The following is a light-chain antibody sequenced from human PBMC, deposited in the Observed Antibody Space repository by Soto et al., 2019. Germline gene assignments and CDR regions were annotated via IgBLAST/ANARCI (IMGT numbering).Light chain of an antibody. J-gene: IGKJ4*01. CDR3: QQRFNWPLS. CDR1: QGVSSS. Sequence: EIVLTQSPATLSLSPGERVTLSCRASQGVSSSLRWYQQKPGQAPKLLIYGASNRATGIPARFSGSGSGTDFTLTISSLEPEDVAVYYCQQRFNWPLSFGGGTKVEIK. V-gene: IGKV3-11*01. CDR2: GAS.